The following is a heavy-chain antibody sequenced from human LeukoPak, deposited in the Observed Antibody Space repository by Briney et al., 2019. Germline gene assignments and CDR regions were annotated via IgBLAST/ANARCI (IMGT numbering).Heavy chain of an antibody. CDR2: INHSGST. Sequence: SETLSLTCAVYGGSFSGYYWSWIRQPPGKGLEWIGEINHSGSTNYNPSLKSRVTISVDTSKNQFSLKLSSVTAADTAVYYCARDRVWYYYDSSGCDYWGQGTLVTVSS. V-gene: IGHV4-34*01. D-gene: IGHD3-22*01. CDR3: ARDRVWYYYDSSGCDY. CDR1: GGSFSGYY. J-gene: IGHJ4*02.